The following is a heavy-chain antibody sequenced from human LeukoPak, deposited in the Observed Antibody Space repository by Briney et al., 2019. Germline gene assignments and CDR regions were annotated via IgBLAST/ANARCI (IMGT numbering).Heavy chain of an antibody. Sequence: SETLSLTCTVSGGSIGSSSYYWGWIRQPPGRGLEWIGSLYYSGSTYYNPSLKSRVTISVDTSKNQFSLKLSSVTAADTAVYYCARGASGYDAPGDWFDPWAQGTLVTVSS. CDR2: LYYSGST. D-gene: IGHD5-12*01. V-gene: IGHV4-39*01. CDR1: GGSIGSSSYY. J-gene: IGHJ5*02. CDR3: ARGASGYDAPGDWFDP.